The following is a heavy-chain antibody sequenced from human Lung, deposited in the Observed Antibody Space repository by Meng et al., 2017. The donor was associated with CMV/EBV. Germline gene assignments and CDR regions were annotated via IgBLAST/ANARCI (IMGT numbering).Heavy chain of an antibody. D-gene: IGHD4-23*01. CDR2: INPHSGNT. Sequence: ASXXVSXKASGYTFTDYYIHWVRQAPGQGLAWMGWINPHSGNTKYAQEFQGRVTMTRDTSVRTVYLELSSLTSDDTGVYYCARPTVVWYGVVKKDDACDTWXKGTXVTVSS. V-gene: IGHV1-2*02. J-gene: IGHJ3*02. CDR3: ARPTVVWYGVVKKDDACDT. CDR1: GYTFTDYY.